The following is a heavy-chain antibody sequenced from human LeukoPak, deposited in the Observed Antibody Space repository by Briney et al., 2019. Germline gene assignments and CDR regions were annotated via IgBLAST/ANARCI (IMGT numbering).Heavy chain of an antibody. V-gene: IGHV4-31*03. J-gene: IGHJ5*02. CDR2: IYYSGST. D-gene: IGHD6-13*01. CDR3: ARARGAGIAAVWSGWFDP. CDR1: GGSISSGGYY. Sequence: SETLSLTCTVSGGSISSGGYYWSWIRQHPGKGLEWIGYIYYSGSTYYNPSLKSRVTISVDTSKNQFPLKLSSVTAADTAVYYCARARGAGIAAVWSGWFDPWGQGTLVTVSS.